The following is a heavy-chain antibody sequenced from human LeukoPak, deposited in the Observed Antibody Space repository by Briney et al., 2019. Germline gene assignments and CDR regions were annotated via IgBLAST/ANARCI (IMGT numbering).Heavy chain of an antibody. CDR1: GFTFSSYG. D-gene: IGHD5-18*01. Sequence: GGSLRLSCAASGFTFSSYGMHWVRQAPGKGLEWVAVISYDGSDKYYVESVKGRFTISRDNAKNTLYLQMNSLRGEDTAVYYCAKGVQLWYHYYGMDVWGQGATVIVYS. J-gene: IGHJ6*02. CDR2: ISYDGSDK. CDR3: AKGVQLWYHYYGMDV. V-gene: IGHV3-30*18.